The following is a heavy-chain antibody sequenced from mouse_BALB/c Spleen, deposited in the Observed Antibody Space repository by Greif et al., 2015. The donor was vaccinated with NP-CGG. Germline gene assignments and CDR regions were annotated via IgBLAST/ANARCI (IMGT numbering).Heavy chain of an antibody. J-gene: IGHJ3*01. D-gene: IGHD2-3*01. Sequence: EVKLVESGGGLVQPGGSMKLSCVASGFTFNNYWMNWVRQSPEKGLEWVAEIRLKSNNYATHYAESVKGRFTISRDDSKSSVYLQMNNLRAEDTSIYYCTYDGYAWFAYWGQGTLVTVSA. V-gene: IGHV6-6*02. CDR3: TYDGYAWFAY. CDR1: GFTFNNYW. CDR2: IRLKSNNYAT.